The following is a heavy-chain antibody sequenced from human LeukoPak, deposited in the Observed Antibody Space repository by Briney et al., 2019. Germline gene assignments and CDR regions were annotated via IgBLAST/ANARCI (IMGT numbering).Heavy chain of an antibody. J-gene: IGHJ4*02. CDR2: IIPTCGIA. CDR3: ARVRSIVVVPAASEVGFDY. D-gene: IGHD2-2*01. Sequence: AASVKVSCKASGGTFSSYAISWVRQAPGQGLEWMGRIIPTCGIANYAQKFQGRVTITADKSTSTAYMELSSLRSEDTAVYYCARVRSIVVVPAASEVGFDYWGQGTLVTVSS. CDR1: GGTFSSYA. V-gene: IGHV1-69*04.